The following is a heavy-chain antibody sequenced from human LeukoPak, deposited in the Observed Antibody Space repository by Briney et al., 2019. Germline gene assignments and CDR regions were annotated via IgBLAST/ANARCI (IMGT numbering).Heavy chain of an antibody. V-gene: IGHV4-31*03. CDR2: IYYSGST. J-gene: IGHJ4*02. CDR1: GGSISSGGYY. Sequence: PSETLSLTCTVSGGSISSGGYYWSWIRQHPGKGLEWIGYIYYSGSTYYNPSLKSRVTISVDTSKNQFSLKLNSVTAADTAVYYCARNGGNSDYDYWGQGTLVTVSA. CDR3: ARNGGNSDYDY. D-gene: IGHD4-23*01.